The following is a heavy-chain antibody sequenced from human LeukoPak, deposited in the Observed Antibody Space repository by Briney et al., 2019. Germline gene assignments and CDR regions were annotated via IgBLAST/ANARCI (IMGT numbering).Heavy chain of an antibody. D-gene: IGHD4-17*01. CDR3: ARGYNDYGDYVYGD. J-gene: IGHJ4*02. V-gene: IGHV1-69*06. Sequence: SVKISCKASGGTFSSYAISWVRQAPGQGLECMGGIIPIFGTANYAQKFQGRVTITADKSTSTAYMELSSLRSEDTAVYYCARGYNDYGDYVYGDWGQGTLVTVSS. CDR1: GGTFSSYA. CDR2: IIPIFGTA.